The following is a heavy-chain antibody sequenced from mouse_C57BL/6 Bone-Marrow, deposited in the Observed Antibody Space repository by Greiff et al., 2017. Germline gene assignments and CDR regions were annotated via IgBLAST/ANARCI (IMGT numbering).Heavy chain of an antibody. CDR1: VSTFTSYR. V-gene: IGHV1-59*01. CDR3: AQDGDSYY. J-gene: IGHJ2*01. Sequence: VQLQQPGAELVRPGTSVKLSCKASVSTFTSYRMHWVKQRPGQGLAWIGVIDPSDSYTNYNQKFKGKATLPVDTSASTAYMQLSSLTSEDSAVYYCAQDGDSYYWGQGTTHTVSS. CDR2: IDPSDSYT. D-gene: IGHD2-13*01.